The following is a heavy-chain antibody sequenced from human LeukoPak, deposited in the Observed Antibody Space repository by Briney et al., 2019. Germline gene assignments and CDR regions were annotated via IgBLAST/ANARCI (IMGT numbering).Heavy chain of an antibody. V-gene: IGHV3-53*01. J-gene: IGHJ6*03. CDR2: VYSGGTI. CDR3: ARDSPSPHYDFWSGYLYYYYMDV. Sequence: GGSLRLSCAASGFTVSNNYMSWVRQAPGKGLEWVSFVYSGGTIYYADSVKGRFTISRDNAKNSLYLQMNSLRAEDTAVYYCARDSPSPHYDFWSGYLYYYYMDVWGKGTTVTVSS. D-gene: IGHD3-3*01. CDR1: GFTVSNNY.